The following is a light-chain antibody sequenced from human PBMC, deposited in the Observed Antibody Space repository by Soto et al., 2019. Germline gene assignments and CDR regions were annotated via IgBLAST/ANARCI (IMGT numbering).Light chain of an antibody. V-gene: IGLV1-44*01. J-gene: IGLJ2*01. CDR3: AAWDDSLNGVV. CDR1: SSNIGGYT. Sequence: QSVLTQPPSASGTPRQRVTISCSGSSSNIGGYTVNWYQQLPGTAPKLLIYNNNQRPSGVPDRFSGSKSGTSASLAISGLQSEDEADYYCAAWDDSLNGVVFGGGTQLTVL. CDR2: NNN.